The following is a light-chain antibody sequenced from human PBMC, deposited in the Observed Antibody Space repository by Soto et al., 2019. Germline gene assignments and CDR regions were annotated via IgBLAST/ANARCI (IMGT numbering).Light chain of an antibody. CDR3: QQLKSYSWT. Sequence: IVLTQSPATLSLSPGARATLSCRASQSVDSFLAWYQQKPGQAPRLLIYDASNRATAIPARFSVSGSGTEFTLTISSLKPEDGATDECQQLKSYSWTFGQGTKVDIK. CDR1: QSVDSF. V-gene: IGKV3-11*01. CDR2: DAS. J-gene: IGKJ1*01.